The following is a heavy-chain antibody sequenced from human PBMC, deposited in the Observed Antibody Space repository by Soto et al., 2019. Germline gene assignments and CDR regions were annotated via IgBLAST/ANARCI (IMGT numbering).Heavy chain of an antibody. CDR3: ARARGIYCSGGSCYFFRFDP. CDR2: IYYSGST. CDR1: GGSSSSSSYY. J-gene: IGHJ5*02. Sequence: QLQLQESGPGLVKPSETLSLTCTVSGGSSSSSSYYWGWIRQPPGKGLEWIGSIYYSGSTYYNPSLKSRVTISVDTSKNQFSLKLSSVTAADTAVYYCARARGIYCSGGSCYFFRFDPWGQGTLVTVSS. D-gene: IGHD2-15*01. V-gene: IGHV4-39*01.